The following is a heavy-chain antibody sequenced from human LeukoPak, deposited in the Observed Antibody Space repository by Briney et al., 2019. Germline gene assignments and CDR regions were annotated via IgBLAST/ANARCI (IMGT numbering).Heavy chain of an antibody. Sequence: SETLSLTCAVYGGSFSGYYWSWIRQPPGKGLEWIGEINHSGSTNYNPSLKSRVTISVDTSKNQFSLKLSSVTAADTAVYYCARDKLEGATANDAFDIWGQGTMVTVSS. J-gene: IGHJ3*02. CDR1: GGSFSGYY. CDR2: INHSGST. V-gene: IGHV4-34*01. D-gene: IGHD1-26*01. CDR3: ARDKLEGATANDAFDI.